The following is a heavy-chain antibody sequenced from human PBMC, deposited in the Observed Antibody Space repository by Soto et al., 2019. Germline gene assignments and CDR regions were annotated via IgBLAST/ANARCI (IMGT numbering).Heavy chain of an antibody. D-gene: IGHD6-6*01. Sequence: SETLSLTCTVSGGSISTYYWNWIRQPPGKRLEWIGNIQYSGTTNFNPSLKSRVTISFDTSENQFSLKLVSVTAADTAVYYCARDRSNSPDFFDFWGQGTLVTVSS. V-gene: IGHV4-59*12. CDR3: ARDRSNSPDFFDF. CDR2: IQYSGTT. CDR1: GGSISTYY. J-gene: IGHJ4*02.